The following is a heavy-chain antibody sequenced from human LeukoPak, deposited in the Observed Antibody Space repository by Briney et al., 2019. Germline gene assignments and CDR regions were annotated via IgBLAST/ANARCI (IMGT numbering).Heavy chain of an antibody. Sequence: GGSLRLSCAASGFTVSNNYMSWVRQAPGKGLEWVSVIYSGGSTYYADSVKGRFAISRDTSKNTLSLQMNSLRAEDTAVYYCASLSLGHYWGQGTLVTVSS. J-gene: IGHJ4*02. CDR1: GFTVSNNY. CDR2: IYSGGST. V-gene: IGHV3-53*01. CDR3: ASLSLGHY. D-gene: IGHD6-6*01.